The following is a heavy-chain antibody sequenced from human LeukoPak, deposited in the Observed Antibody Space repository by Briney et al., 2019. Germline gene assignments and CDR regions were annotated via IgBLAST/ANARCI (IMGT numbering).Heavy chain of an antibody. CDR1: GGSISSYY. Sequence: SETLSLTCTVSGGSISSYYWSWIRQPPGKGLEWVGYIYYSGSTNYNPSLKSRVTISVDTSKNQFSLKLSSVTAADTAVYYCARGVWKPYYYYYMDVWGKGTTVTVSS. CDR2: IYYSGST. CDR3: ARGVWKPYYYYYMDV. D-gene: IGHD3-16*01. V-gene: IGHV4-59*12. J-gene: IGHJ6*03.